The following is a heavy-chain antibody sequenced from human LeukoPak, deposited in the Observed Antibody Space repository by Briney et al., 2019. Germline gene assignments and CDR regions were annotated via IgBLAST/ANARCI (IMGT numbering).Heavy chain of an antibody. J-gene: IGHJ5*02. V-gene: IGHV4-4*08. CDR1: GGSITSYY. CDR2: VFSSGNT. Sequence: SETLSLTCTVSGGSITSYYWSWIRQPPGKGLEYIGYVFSSGNTNYNPSLKSRVTISLDTSKNQFSLKLRSVTAADTAVYYCARELYTNHDLLWFDPWGQGNQVTVSS. CDR3: ARELYTNHDLLWFDP. D-gene: IGHD4-11*01.